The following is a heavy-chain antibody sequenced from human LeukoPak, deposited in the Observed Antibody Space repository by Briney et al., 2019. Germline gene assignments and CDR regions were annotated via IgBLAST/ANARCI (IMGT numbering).Heavy chain of an antibody. D-gene: IGHD6-6*01. CDR1: GYTFTGYY. J-gene: IGHJ4*02. V-gene: IGHV1-2*02. CDR3: ARTSSSVLGY. CDR2: INPNSGGT. Sequence: ASVKVSCKASGYTFTGYYMHWVRQAPGRGLEWMGWINPNSGGTNYAQQLQGRVTMTRDTSISTAYMELSRLRSDDTAVYYGARTSSSVLGYWGQGTLVTVSS.